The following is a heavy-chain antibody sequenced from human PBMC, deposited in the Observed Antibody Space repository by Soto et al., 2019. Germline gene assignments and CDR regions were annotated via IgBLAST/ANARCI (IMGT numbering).Heavy chain of an antibody. J-gene: IGHJ4*02. CDR2: IYYSGST. D-gene: IGHD2-15*01. CDR1: GGSISSGGYY. CDR3: AREGPGFCSGGDCYYFDY. V-gene: IGHV4-31*03. Sequence: PSETLSLTCTVSGGSISSGGYYWSWIRQHPGKGLEWIGHIYYSGSTYYNPSLKSRVTISVDTSKNQFSLKLSSVTAADTAVYYCAREGPGFCSGGDCYYFDYWGQGALVTV.